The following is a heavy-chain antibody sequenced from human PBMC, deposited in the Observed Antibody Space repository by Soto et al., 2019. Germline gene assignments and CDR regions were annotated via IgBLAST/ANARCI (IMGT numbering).Heavy chain of an antibody. CDR3: ARGHWGTDY. D-gene: IGHD7-27*01. Sequence: PXLSGAGSVFIFSTYAMHWVRQAPGKGLEWVAVISYDGSNKYYADSVEGRFTLSRDNSKNTLYLQMSSLRAEDTAVYYCARGHWGTDYWAQGTLVTVSS. J-gene: IGHJ4*02. CDR2: ISYDGSNK. V-gene: IGHV3-30-3*01. CDR1: VFIFSTYA.